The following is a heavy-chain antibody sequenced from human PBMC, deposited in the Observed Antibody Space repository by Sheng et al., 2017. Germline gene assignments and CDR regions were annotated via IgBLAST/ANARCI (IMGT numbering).Heavy chain of an antibody. CDR1: GGTFSSYA. V-gene: IGHV1-69*01. D-gene: IGHD1-26*01. J-gene: IGHJ4*02. CDR3: ARDGGYNVPFDY. Sequence: KESGSSVKVSCKASGGTFSSYAISWVRQAPGQGLEWMGGIIPIFGTANYAQKFQGRVTITADESTSTAYMELSSLRSEDTAVYYCARDGGYNVPFDYWGQGTLVTVSS. CDR2: IIPIFGTA.